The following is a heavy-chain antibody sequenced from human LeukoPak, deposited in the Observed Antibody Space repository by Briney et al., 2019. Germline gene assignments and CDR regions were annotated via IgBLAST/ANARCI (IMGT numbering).Heavy chain of an antibody. J-gene: IGHJ4*02. CDR3: ARRSTMVRGVINGYFDY. CDR1: GGSISSYY. CDR2: IYYSGST. V-gene: IGHV4-59*01. D-gene: IGHD3-10*01. Sequence: SETLSLTCTVSGGSISSYYWSRIRQPPGKGLEWIGYIYYSGSTNYNPSLKSRVTISVDTSKNQFSLKLTSVTAADTALYYCARRSTMVRGVINGYFDYWGQGTLVTVSS.